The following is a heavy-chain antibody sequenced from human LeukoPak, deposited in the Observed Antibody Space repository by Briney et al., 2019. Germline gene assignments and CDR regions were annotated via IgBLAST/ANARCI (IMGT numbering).Heavy chain of an antibody. CDR3: ARVSSSSADY. CDR2: IKEDGSDK. V-gene: IGHV3-7*02. CDR1: GFTLSSYW. D-gene: IGHD6-13*01. J-gene: IGHJ4*02. Sequence: GGSLRLSCAASGFTLSSYWMTWVRQAPGKGLEWVASIKEDGSDKSYVDSVKGRFTISRDNAKNSLYLQMNSLRAEDTAVYYCARVSSSSADYWGQGTLVTVSS.